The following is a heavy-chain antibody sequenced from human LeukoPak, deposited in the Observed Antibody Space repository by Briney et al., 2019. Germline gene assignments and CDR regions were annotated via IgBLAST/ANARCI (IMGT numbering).Heavy chain of an antibody. V-gene: IGHV3-9*01. Sequence: PGRSLRLSCAASGFIFDDYAMHWVRQVPGKGLERVSGISWNSAAIGYADSVRGRFIISRDNAKNSLYLQMNSLRFEDTALYYCAKRARRGIGADGDGFDIWGQGTMVTVSS. CDR2: ISWNSAAI. CDR3: AKRARRGIGADGDGFDI. CDR1: GFIFDDYA. J-gene: IGHJ3*02. D-gene: IGHD6-13*01.